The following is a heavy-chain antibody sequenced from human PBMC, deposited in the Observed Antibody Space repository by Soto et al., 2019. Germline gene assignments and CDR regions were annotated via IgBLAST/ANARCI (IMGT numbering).Heavy chain of an antibody. CDR3: AGGQCDGYFDL. CDR2: INPSGGST. CDR1: GYTFTSYC. D-gene: IGHD6-19*01. Sequence: QVQLVQSGAEVKKPGASVKVSCKASGYTFTSYCMHWVRQAPGQGLEWMGIINPSGGSTSYAQKFQGRVTTPRATATRTVAGSLSSLGSEDTAVVYCAGGQCDGYFDLWGRGTLV. J-gene: IGHJ2*01. V-gene: IGHV1-46*01.